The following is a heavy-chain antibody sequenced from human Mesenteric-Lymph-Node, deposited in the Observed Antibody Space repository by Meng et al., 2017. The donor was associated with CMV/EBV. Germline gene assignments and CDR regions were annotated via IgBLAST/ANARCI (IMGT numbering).Heavy chain of an antibody. CDR1: GGSFSGYY. Sequence: QGQRQQWGEGLLKPSGTLSRTGAVYGGSFSGYYWSWIRQPPGKGLEWIGEINHSGSTNYNPSLKSRVTISVDTSKNQFSLKLSSVTAADTAVYYCARHQRWLKSEGGFNYWGQGTLVTVSS. CDR2: INHSGST. V-gene: IGHV4-34*01. J-gene: IGHJ4*02. CDR3: ARHQRWLKSEGGFNY. D-gene: IGHD4-23*01.